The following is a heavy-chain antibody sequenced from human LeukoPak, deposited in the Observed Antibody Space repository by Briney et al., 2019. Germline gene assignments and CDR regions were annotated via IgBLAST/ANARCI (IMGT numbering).Heavy chain of an antibody. CDR2: IKQDGSEK. J-gene: IGHJ4*02. Sequence: PGGSLRLSCAASGFTFSSYWMSWVRHTPGKGLEWVANIKQDGSEKYYVDSVKGRFTISRDNAKNSLYLQMNTLRAEDTAVYYCASGSGSFDYRGQGTLVTVSS. D-gene: IGHD1-26*01. CDR1: GFTFSSYW. CDR3: ASGSGSFDY. V-gene: IGHV3-7*01.